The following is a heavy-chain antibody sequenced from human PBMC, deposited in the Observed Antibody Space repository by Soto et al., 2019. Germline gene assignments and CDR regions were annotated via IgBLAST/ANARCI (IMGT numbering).Heavy chain of an antibody. CDR2: INPSGGST. CDR1: GYTFTSYY. D-gene: IGHD6-19*01. CDR3: ATRGSGWGEVYYYGMDV. Sequence: ASLKVSCKASGYTFTSYYMHWVRQAPGQGLEWMGIINPSGGSTSYAQKFQGRVTMTRDTSTSTVYMELSSLRSEDTAVYYCATRGSGWGEVYYYGMDVWGQGTTVTVS. V-gene: IGHV1-46*01. J-gene: IGHJ6*02.